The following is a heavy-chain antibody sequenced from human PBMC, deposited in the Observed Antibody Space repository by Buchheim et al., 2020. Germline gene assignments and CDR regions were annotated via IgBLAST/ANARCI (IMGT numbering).Heavy chain of an antibody. V-gene: IGHV3-23*04. CDR2: SSGSGAGT. CDR1: GFTFSSSP. CDR3: AKNSVHGDWPEY. J-gene: IGHJ4*02. D-gene: IGHD4-17*01. Sequence: EVQLVESGGGLVQPGGSPRTSCAASGFTFSSSPMSCVRQAPGEGLEWVSASSGSGAGTSYAHSVKGRFTMSRDNSQNTPSSQMNSLRAEDTAVYYCAKNSVHGDWPEYWGQGTL.